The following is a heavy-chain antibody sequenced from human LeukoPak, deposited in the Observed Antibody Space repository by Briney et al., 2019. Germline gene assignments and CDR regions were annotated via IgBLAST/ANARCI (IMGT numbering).Heavy chain of an antibody. Sequence: GGSLRLSCAASGFTFSSYWMSWVRQAPGKGLEWVANIKEDGSEKYYVDSVRGRFTLSRDNAKNSLYLQMNSLRAEDTAVYYCARRFIVAAFFDHWGQGTLVAVSS. CDR2: IKEDGSEK. D-gene: IGHD6-13*01. CDR1: GFTFSSYW. J-gene: IGHJ4*02. V-gene: IGHV3-7*01. CDR3: ARRFIVAAFFDH.